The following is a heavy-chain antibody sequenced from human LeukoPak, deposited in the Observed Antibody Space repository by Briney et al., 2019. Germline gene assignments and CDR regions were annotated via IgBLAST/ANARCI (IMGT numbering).Heavy chain of an antibody. D-gene: IGHD2-15*01. CDR1: GYTLTELS. CDR2: FDPEDGVT. Sequence: ASVKVSCKVSGYTLTELSMHWVRQAPGKGLEWMGGFDPEDGVTIYAQKFQGRVTMTEDTSTDTAYMEVSSLRSEDTAVYYCALGGGLRGWFDPWGQGTLVTVSS. V-gene: IGHV1-24*01. J-gene: IGHJ5*02. CDR3: ALGGGLRGWFDP.